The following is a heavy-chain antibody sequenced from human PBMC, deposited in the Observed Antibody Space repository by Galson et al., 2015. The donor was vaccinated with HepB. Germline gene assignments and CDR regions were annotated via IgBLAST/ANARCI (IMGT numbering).Heavy chain of an antibody. V-gene: IGHV4-61*01. CDR2: IHYTGST. J-gene: IGHJ5*02. CDR3: AKDNIDSSGYYLYNWFDP. CDR1: GGSIRGSISTYY. D-gene: IGHD3-22*01. Sequence: ETLSLTCTVSGGSIRGSISTYYWSWIRQPPGKGLEWIGYIHYTGSTTYNPSFKSRVTISVDPSKNQLSLKLSSVTAADTAVYFCAKDNIDSSGYYLYNWFDPWGQGTLVTVSS.